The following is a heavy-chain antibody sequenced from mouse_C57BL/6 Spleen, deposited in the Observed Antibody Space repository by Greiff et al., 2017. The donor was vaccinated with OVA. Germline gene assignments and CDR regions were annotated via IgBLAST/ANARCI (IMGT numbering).Heavy chain of an antibody. Sequence: VQLQQSGAELVRPGASVKLSCTASGFNIKDYYMHWVKQRPEQGLEWIGRIDPEDGDTEYAPKFQGKATMTADTSSNTAYLQLSSLTSEDTAVYYCTTAAQVPWFAYWGQGTLVTVSA. CDR1: GFNIKDYY. V-gene: IGHV14-1*01. CDR2: IDPEDGDT. J-gene: IGHJ3*01. CDR3: TTAAQVPWFAY. D-gene: IGHD3-2*02.